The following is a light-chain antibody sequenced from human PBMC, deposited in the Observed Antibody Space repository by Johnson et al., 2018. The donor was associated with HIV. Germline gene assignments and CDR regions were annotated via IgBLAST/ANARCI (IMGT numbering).Light chain of an antibody. CDR1: SSNIGNNY. CDR3: GTWDSSLSFYV. CDR2: ENN. Sequence: QLVLTQPPSVSAAPGQKVTISCSGSSSNIGNNYVSWYQQLPGTAPKLLIYENNKRPSGIPDRFSGPKSGTSATLGISGLQTGDEADYYCGTWDSSLSFYVFGTGTKVTVL. J-gene: IGLJ1*01. V-gene: IGLV1-51*01.